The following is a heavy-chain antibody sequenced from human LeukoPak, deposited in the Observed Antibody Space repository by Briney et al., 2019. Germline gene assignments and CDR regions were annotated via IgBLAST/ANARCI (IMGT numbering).Heavy chain of an antibody. J-gene: IGHJ4*02. CDR3: AKDQGAVAGSFEY. CDR1: GFTFGSYA. V-gene: IGHV3-23*01. CDR2: ISGSGGST. Sequence: PGGSLRLSCAASGFTFGSYAMSWVRQPPGKGLEWVSTISGSGGSTYYADSVKGRFTISRDNSKNTLYLQMNSLRAEDTAIYYCAKDQGAVAGSFEYWGQGTLVTVSS. D-gene: IGHD6-19*01.